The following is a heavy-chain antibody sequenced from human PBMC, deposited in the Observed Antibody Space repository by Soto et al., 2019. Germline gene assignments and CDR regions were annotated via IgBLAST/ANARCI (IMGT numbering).Heavy chain of an antibody. D-gene: IGHD5-18*01. J-gene: IGHJ4*02. CDR2: IDYSGST. CDR1: GDSISNSDYY. CDR3: ATESGSTYGYFDH. V-gene: IGHV4-30-4*01. Sequence: SETLSLTCTVSGDSISNSDYYWNWIRQSPGKGLEWIASIDYSGSTYYNPSLKSRVVISADTSKNLFSLKLRSVTAADTALYFCATESGSTYGYFDHWGQGTQVTVSS.